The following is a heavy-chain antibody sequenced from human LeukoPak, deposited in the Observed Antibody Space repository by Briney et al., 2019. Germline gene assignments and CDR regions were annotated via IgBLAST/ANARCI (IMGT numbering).Heavy chain of an antibody. J-gene: IGHJ4*02. D-gene: IGHD3-10*01. Sequence: LGEPLKISCKGSGYSFTTYWIAWVRQMPGKGLEWKGIIYPGDSDTRYSPSFQGQVTISADKSISTAYLQWSSLKASDTAMYYCARHMFRGVFIDYWGQGTLVTVSS. CDR1: GYSFTTYW. CDR2: IYPGDSDT. CDR3: ARHMFRGVFIDY. V-gene: IGHV5-51*01.